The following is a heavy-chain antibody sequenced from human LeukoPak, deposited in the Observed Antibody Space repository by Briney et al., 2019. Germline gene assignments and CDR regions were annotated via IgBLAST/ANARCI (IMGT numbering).Heavy chain of an antibody. CDR1: GFTFSDAW. V-gene: IGHV3-15*01. CDR3: ARDTELSSSFAFDI. J-gene: IGHJ3*02. D-gene: IGHD6-13*01. Sequence: GGSLRLSCAASGFTFSDAWMNWVRQAPGKGLEWVGRIKTKAGGGTTDYAAPVKGRFTISRDDSKNTMYLQMNSLRAEDTAVYYCARDTELSSSFAFDIWGQGTLVTVSS. CDR2: IKTKAGGGTT.